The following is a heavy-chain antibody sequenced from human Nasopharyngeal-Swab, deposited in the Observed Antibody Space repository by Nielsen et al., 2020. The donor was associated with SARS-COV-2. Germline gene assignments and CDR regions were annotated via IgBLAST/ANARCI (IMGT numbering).Heavy chain of an antibody. CDR2: IIPIFGTA. V-gene: IGHV1-69*01. J-gene: IGHJ3*02. Sequence: WERQAPAHGLAWMGGIIPIFGTANYAQKFQGRVTITADESTSTAYMELSSLRSEDTAVYYCARDSTYYYDSSGSDGAFDIWGQGTMVTVSS. D-gene: IGHD3-22*01. CDR3: ARDSTYYYDSSGSDGAFDI.